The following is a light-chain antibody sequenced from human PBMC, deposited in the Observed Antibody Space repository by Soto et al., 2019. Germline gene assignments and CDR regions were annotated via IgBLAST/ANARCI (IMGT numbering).Light chain of an antibody. V-gene: IGKV1-5*03. CDR2: KAS. CDR1: QGISSW. CDR3: QQYDSYLLT. J-gene: IGKJ4*01. Sequence: DIQMTQSPSTLSASVGDRVTITCRARQGISSWLAWYQQKPGKAPNLLIYKASTFESGVPSRFGGSGSVTEVTLTVSSLQPDDFAAYYCQQYDSYLLTFGGGTKVEIK.